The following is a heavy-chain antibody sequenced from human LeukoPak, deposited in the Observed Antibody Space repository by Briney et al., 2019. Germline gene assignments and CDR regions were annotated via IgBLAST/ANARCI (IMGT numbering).Heavy chain of an antibody. CDR1: GFSFSSYG. Sequence: GGSLRLSCAASGFSFSSYGMHWVRQAPGKGLEWVAVISYDGSNKYYADSVNVRFTISRDKSKSTLYLQMDSLRAEDTALYYCAKTSTAMVSPFDYWGQGNLVTVSS. D-gene: IGHD5-18*01. V-gene: IGHV3-30*18. J-gene: IGHJ4*02. CDR2: ISYDGSNK. CDR3: AKTSTAMVSPFDY.